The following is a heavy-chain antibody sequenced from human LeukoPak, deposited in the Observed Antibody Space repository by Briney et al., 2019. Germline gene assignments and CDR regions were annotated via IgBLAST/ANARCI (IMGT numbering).Heavy chain of an antibody. D-gene: IGHD6-13*01. CDR3: ATMAADWFDP. Sequence: PGGSLRLSCAASGFTFSTYAMSWVRQAPGKGLEWVSAITGSGGSTSYADSVKGRFTISRDNSKNTLYLKMNSLRAEDTAVYYCATMAADWFDPWGQGTLVTVSS. CDR2: ITGSGGST. J-gene: IGHJ5*02. CDR1: GFTFSTYA. V-gene: IGHV3-23*01.